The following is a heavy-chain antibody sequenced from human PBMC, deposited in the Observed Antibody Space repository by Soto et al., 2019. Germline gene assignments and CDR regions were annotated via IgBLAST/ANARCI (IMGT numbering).Heavy chain of an antibody. V-gene: IGHV1-18*01. Sequence: QVQLVQSGAEVKKPGASVKVSCKASGYTFTSYGISWVRQAPGQGLEWMGWISAYNGNTNYAQKLQGRVTMSTDTDTSTAHRELRSLRSDDTAVYYSARDPETFAYWGKGALVSFSS. J-gene: IGHJ4*02. CDR1: GYTFTSYG. CDR2: ISAYNGNT. CDR3: ARDPETFAY.